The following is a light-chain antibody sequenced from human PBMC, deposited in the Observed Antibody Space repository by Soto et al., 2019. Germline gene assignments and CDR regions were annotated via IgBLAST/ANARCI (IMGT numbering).Light chain of an antibody. CDR2: EDN. Sequence: QSALTQPASVSGSPGQSITISCTGTSSDVGSYNLVSWYQQHPGKAPKLMIYEDNERPSGVSNRFSGSKSGNTASLTISGLQAEDKADYYCCSYAGSSTYAFGTGTKLTVL. CDR3: CSYAGSSTYA. CDR1: SSDVGSYNL. J-gene: IGLJ1*01. V-gene: IGLV2-23*01.